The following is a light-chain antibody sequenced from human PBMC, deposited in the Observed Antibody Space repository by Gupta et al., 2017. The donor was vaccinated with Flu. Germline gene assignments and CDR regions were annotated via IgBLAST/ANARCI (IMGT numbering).Light chain of an antibody. Sequence: QSVLTQPHSVSGAPGQRVTISCTESSSNIGAGYDVHWYQQLPGTAPKLLIYGNSNRPSGVPDRFSGSKSGTSASLAITGLQADDEADYYCQSYDSSLSGSVFGGGTKVTVL. V-gene: IGLV1-40*01. CDR2: GNS. CDR3: QSYDSSLSGSV. CDR1: SSNIGAGYD. J-gene: IGLJ3*02.